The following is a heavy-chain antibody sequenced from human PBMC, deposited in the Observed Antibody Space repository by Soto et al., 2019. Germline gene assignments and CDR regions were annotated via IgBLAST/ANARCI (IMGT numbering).Heavy chain of an antibody. D-gene: IGHD3-3*01. CDR2: IDPSDSYT. V-gene: IGHV5-10-1*01. CDR3: ARRGADLIDY. CDR1: GYSFTSYW. J-gene: IGHJ4*02. Sequence: GESLKISCKGSGYSFTSYWISWVRQMPGKGLEWMGRIDPSDSYTNYSPSFQGHVTISADKSISTAYLQWSSLKASDTAMYCCARRGADLIDYWGQGTLVTVSS.